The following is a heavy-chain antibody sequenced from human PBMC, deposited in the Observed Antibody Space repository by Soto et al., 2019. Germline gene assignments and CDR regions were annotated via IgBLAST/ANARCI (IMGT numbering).Heavy chain of an antibody. J-gene: IGHJ4*01. CDR1: GFTLRTYT. CDR3: VRGMNPLF. Sequence: LRLSCAASGFTLRTYTMNWVRQAPGKGLEWVSSISISSSDRYYADSVRGRFTISRDNAKNALYLQMNSLRADDTAVYFCVRGMNPLFGGQGTLVTVSS. V-gene: IGHV3-21*06. CDR2: ISISSSDR.